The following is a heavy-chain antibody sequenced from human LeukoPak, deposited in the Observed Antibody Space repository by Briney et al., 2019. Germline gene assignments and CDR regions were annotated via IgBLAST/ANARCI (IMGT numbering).Heavy chain of an antibody. CDR3: ARDRVVGATTYYYYGMDV. CDR1: GFTFSDYY. J-gene: IGHJ6*02. Sequence: KPGGSLRLSCAASGFTFSDYYMSWIRQAPGKGLEWVSYISSSGSTIYYADSVKGRFTISRDNAKNSRYLQMNSLRAEDTAVYYCARDRVVGATTYYYYGMDVWGQGTTVTVSS. D-gene: IGHD1-26*01. CDR2: ISSSGSTI. V-gene: IGHV3-11*01.